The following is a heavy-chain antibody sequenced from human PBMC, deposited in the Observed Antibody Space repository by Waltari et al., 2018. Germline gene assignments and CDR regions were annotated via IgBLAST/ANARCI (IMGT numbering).Heavy chain of an antibody. J-gene: IGHJ6*02. CDR2: INTNTGGT. D-gene: IGHD3-3*01. V-gene: IGHV1-2*06. CDR3: ASQTYYDFWSGYPNYYYGMDV. Sequence: QVQLVQSGAEVKMPGASVRVSCKASGYTFTGYFIHWVRQAPGQGLEWMGRINTNTGGTNFAQKFQGRVTITADKATSTAYMELSSLRSEETAVYYCASQTYYDFWSGYPNYYYGMDVWGQGTTVTVSS. CDR1: GYTFTGYF.